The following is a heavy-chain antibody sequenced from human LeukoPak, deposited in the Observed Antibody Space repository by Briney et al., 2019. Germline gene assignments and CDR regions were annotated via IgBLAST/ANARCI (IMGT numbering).Heavy chain of an antibody. Sequence: GGSLRLSCAASGFTFSSYEMNWVRQAPGKGLEWVSYISSSGGTIYYADSVKGRFTISRDNAKNSLYLQVNSLRAEDTAVYYCARGKSDYSSSPSNFDYWGQGTLVTVSS. J-gene: IGHJ4*02. CDR3: ARGKSDYSSSPSNFDY. CDR1: GFTFSSYE. V-gene: IGHV3-48*03. CDR2: ISSSGGTI. D-gene: IGHD6-6*01.